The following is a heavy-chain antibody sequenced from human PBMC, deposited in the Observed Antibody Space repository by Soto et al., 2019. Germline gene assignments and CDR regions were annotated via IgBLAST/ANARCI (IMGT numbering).Heavy chain of an antibody. CDR1: GFTFFTYG. J-gene: IGHJ6*02. Sequence: QVQLVESGGGVVQPGRYLRLTCEASGFTFFTYGMHWVRQAPGKGLEWVAVISYDGSNKYYADSLNGRFTLSRDNSKNTLYLQMNSLTAEDTAVYYCAKDVSAGTLVRFYYGMDVWGQGTTVTVSS. D-gene: IGHD1-7*01. V-gene: IGHV3-30*18. CDR3: AKDVSAGTLVRFYYGMDV. CDR2: ISYDGSNK.